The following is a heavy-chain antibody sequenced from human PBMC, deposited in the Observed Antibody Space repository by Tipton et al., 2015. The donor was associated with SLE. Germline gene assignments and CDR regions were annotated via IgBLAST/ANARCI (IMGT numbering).Heavy chain of an antibody. J-gene: IGHJ4*02. D-gene: IGHD5-18*01. Sequence: SLRLSCAASGFTFSSYAMHWVRQAPGKGLEWVAVISYDGSNKYYADSVKGRFTISRDNAKNSLYLQMNSLRAEDTAVYYCAREGGGYGYNYWGQGTLVTVSS. CDR3: AREGGGYGYNY. V-gene: IGHV3-30-3*01. CDR1: GFTFSSYA. CDR2: ISYDGSNK.